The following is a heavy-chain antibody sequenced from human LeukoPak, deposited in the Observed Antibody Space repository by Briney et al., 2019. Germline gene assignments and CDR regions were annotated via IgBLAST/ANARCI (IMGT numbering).Heavy chain of an antibody. CDR3: ARGACSGGSCYSGDYFDY. D-gene: IGHD2-15*01. Sequence: ASVKVSCKASGYTFTSYYMHWVRQAPGQGLEWMGIINPSGGSTSYAQKFQGRVTMTRDTSTSTVYMELSSLRSEDTAVYYCARGACSGGSCYSGDYFDYWGQGTLVTVSS. J-gene: IGHJ4*02. V-gene: IGHV1-46*01. CDR1: GYTFTSYY. CDR2: INPSGGST.